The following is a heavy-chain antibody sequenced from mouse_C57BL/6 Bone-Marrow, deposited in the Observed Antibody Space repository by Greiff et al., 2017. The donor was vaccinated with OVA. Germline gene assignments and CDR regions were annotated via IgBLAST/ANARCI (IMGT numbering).Heavy chain of an antibody. CDR1: GYTFTDYY. D-gene: IGHD2-5*01. J-gene: IGHJ3*01. CDR3: ARGTIYSNYSY. Sequence: EVQLQQSGPELVKPGASVKISCKASGYTFTDYYMNWVKQSHGKSLEWIGDINPNNGGTSYNQKFKGKATLTVDKSSSTAYMELRSLTSEDTAVYYCARGTIYSNYSYWGQGTLVTFSA. CDR2: INPNNGGT. V-gene: IGHV1-26*01.